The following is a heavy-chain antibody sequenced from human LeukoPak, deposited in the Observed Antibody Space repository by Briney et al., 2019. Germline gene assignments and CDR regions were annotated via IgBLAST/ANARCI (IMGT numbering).Heavy chain of an antibody. D-gene: IGHD1-26*01. Sequence: SETLSLACTVSSGSISTSNYYWGWVRQPPGKALEWIGNIFYSGSTYYSPSLRSRVTISLDTSRNQFSLKLNSVTAADTAVYYCARISGSYYWFDPWGQGTLVTVSS. CDR2: IFYSGST. J-gene: IGHJ5*02. V-gene: IGHV4-39*07. CDR3: ARISGSYYWFDP. CDR1: SGSISTSNYY.